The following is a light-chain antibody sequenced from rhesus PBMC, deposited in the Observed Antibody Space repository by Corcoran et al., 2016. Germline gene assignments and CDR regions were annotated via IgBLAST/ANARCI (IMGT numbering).Light chain of an antibody. CDR1: QSVSSN. J-gene: IGKJ4*01. CDR2: GAS. CDR3: QQYSHWPLT. V-gene: IGKV3-42*03. Sequence: EIVLTQSPATPSLSPGERVTLSCRASQSVSSNLAWYQQKPEQAPRLLIYGASSRATGIPDRFSGSGSGTDFTLTISSLEPENFAVYYCQQYSHWPLTFGEGAKVEIK.